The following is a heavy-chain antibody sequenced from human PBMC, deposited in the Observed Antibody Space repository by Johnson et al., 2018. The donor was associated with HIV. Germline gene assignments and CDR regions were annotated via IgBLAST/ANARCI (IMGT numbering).Heavy chain of an antibody. CDR1: GFIFSDYV. CDR3: ARDDSGSKSLGAFDI. J-gene: IGHJ3*02. CDR2: ISADGRNK. Sequence: QVQLVESGGGVARPGGSLRLSCAASGFIFSDYVINWVRQAPGKGLEWVSVISADGRNKYSADSVKGRFTISRDNSKNTLYLQMNSLRAEDTAVYYCARDDSGSKSLGAFDIWGQGTMVTVSS. D-gene: IGHD1-26*01. V-gene: IGHV3-30*04.